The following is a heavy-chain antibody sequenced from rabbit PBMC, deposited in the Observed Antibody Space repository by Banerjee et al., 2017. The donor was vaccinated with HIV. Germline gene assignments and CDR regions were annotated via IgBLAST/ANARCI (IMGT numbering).Heavy chain of an antibody. CDR1: GFSFSSSYY. J-gene: IGHJ4*01. D-gene: IGHD2-1*01. CDR2: IYGGSSGSS. CDR3: AGDDAYDDYGDFRSQEFNL. V-gene: IGHV1S40*01. Sequence: QSLEESGGDLVKPGASLTLTCTASGFSFSSSYYMCWVRQAPGKGLVWIACIYGGSSGSSFYASWAKGRFAISETSSSTVTRQITIQTAADTVTYFSAGDDAYDDYGDFRSQEFNLWGPGTLVTVS.